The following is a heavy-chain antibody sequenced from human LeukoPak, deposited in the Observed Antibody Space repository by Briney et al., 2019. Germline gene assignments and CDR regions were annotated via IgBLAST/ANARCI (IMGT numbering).Heavy chain of an antibody. CDR2: IYPSGST. J-gene: IGHJ4*02. D-gene: IGHD6-19*01. CDR3: ARDFWKYSSGWSVDY. Sequence: PSETLSLTCAVSGYSISSGYYWGWIRQSPEKGLEWIGSIYPSGSTYYNPSLKSRVTISIDTSNNHFSLKLSSVTAADTAVYYCARDFWKYSSGWSVDYWGQGILVTVSS. V-gene: IGHV4-38-2*02. CDR1: GYSISSGYY.